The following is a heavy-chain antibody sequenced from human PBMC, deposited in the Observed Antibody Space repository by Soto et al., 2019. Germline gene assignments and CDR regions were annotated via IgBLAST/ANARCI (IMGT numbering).Heavy chain of an antibody. J-gene: IGHJ4*02. V-gene: IGHV3-23*01. CDR3: AKEADISGYYPAY. CDR2: ISGSGGST. D-gene: IGHD3-22*01. CDR1: WFTFSSYA. Sequence: GGSLRLSWAASWFTFSSYAISWVRQAPGKGLEWVSVISGSGGSTHYADSVKGRSTISRDNSKNTLHLQVNSLRGEDTAVYYCAKEADISGYYPAYWGQGTQVTVSS.